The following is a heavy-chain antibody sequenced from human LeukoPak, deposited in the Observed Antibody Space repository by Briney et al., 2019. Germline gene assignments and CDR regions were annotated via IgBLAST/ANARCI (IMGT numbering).Heavy chain of an antibody. Sequence: GGSLRLSCAASGFTFSSYSMNWVRQAPGKALEWVSSIICSSSYIYYGDSVKGRCTISRDNAKKSLYLQMNSLRAEDTAVYYCARDQGVYCSGGSCTAFDIWGQGTMVTVSS. J-gene: IGHJ3*02. CDR1: GFTFSSYS. D-gene: IGHD2-15*01. CDR2: IICSSSYI. CDR3: ARDQGVYCSGGSCTAFDI. V-gene: IGHV3-21*01.